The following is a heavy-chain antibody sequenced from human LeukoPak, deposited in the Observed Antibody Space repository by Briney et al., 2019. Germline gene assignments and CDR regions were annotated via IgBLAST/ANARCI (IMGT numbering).Heavy chain of an antibody. J-gene: IGHJ4*02. D-gene: IGHD3-10*01. CDR3: ARELIGVITDFDY. CDR2: IKEDGSEK. Sequence: GGSLRLSCAASGFTFSNYWMNWVRQAPGKGLEWVANIKEDGSEKYYVDSVKGRFTISRDNAKNSLYLQMNGLRAEDTAVYYCARELIGVITDFDYWGQGTLVTVSS. CDR1: GFTFSNYW. V-gene: IGHV3-7*03.